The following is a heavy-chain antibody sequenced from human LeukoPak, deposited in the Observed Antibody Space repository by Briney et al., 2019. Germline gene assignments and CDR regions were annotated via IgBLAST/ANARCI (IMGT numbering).Heavy chain of an antibody. V-gene: IGHV3-23*01. D-gene: IGHD3-10*01. Sequence: GGTLRLSCAVSGFTFSSYGMSWVRQAPGKGLEWVSGISGSGGSTYYADSVKGRFTISRDNSKNTLYLQMNSLRAEDTAVYYCAKSRGSGSNMARGVNFDYWGQGTLVTVSS. CDR1: GFTFSSYG. CDR3: AKSRGSGSNMARGVNFDY. CDR2: ISGSGGST. J-gene: IGHJ4*02.